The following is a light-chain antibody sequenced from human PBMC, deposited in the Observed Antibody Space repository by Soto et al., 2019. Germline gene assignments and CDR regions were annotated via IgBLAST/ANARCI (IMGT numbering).Light chain of an antibody. CDR1: SSDVGYSNS. CDR2: DVS. J-gene: IGLJ1*01. Sequence: QSVLTQPPSASGSPGQSVTISCTGTSSDVGYSNSVSWYQQHPGKAPKLMIYDVSERPSGVPDCFSGSKSGNTASLTVSGLQAEDEADYYCSSYANSVSYVFGTGTKLTVL. V-gene: IGLV2-8*01. CDR3: SSYANSVSYV.